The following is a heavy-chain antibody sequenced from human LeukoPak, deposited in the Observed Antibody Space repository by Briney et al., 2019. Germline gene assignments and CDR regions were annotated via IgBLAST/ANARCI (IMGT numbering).Heavy chain of an antibody. Sequence: GGSLRLSCAASGFTFDDYGMSRVRQAPGKGLEWVSGINWNGGSTGYADSVKGRFTISRDNAKNSLYLQMNSLRAEDTALYYCARSVTNGPNYYYYMDVWGKGTTVTVSS. CDR3: ARSVTNGPNYYYYMDV. J-gene: IGHJ6*03. CDR1: GFTFDDYG. V-gene: IGHV3-20*04. D-gene: IGHD4-17*01. CDR2: INWNGGST.